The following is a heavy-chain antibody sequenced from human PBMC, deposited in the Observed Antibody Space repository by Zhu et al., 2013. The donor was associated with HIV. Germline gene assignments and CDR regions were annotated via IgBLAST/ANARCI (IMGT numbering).Heavy chain of an antibody. CDR2: IIPILGTP. CDR1: GGTFSSYA. Sequence: QVQLVQSGAEVKKPGSSVKVSCKASGGTFSSYAINWVRQAPGQGLEWVGGIIPILGTPTYAQKFQGRVTITADESTSTAYMELSSLRSEDTAMYYCARGGVKWFAESPSYWGQGTLVTVSS. V-gene: IGHV1-69*01. D-gene: IGHD3-10*01. J-gene: IGHJ4*02. CDR3: ARGGVKWFAESPSY.